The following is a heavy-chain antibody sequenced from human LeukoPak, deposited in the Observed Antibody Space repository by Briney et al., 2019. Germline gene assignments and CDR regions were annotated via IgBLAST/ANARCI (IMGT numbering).Heavy chain of an antibody. CDR2: ISAYNGNT. CDR3: AKDRHAPGRYCSSTTCFPFDS. J-gene: IGHJ5*01. V-gene: IGHV1-18*01. Sequence: ASVKVSCKASGGTFNSYGIIWVRQAPGQGLEWMGWISAYNGNTNYAQKLQGRVTMTTDTSTSTAYMELRSLRSDDTAVYYCAKDRHAPGRYCSSTTCFPFDSWGQGTLVTVSS. CDR1: GGTFNSYG. D-gene: IGHD2-2*01.